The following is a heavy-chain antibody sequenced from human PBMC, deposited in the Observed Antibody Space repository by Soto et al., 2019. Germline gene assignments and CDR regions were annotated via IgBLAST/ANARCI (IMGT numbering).Heavy chain of an antibody. J-gene: IGHJ6*03. D-gene: IGHD2-15*01. Sequence: GASVKVSCKASGYTFTSYYMHWVRQAPGQGLEWMGIINPSGGSTSYAQKFQGRVTMTRDTSTSTVYMELSSLRSEDTAVYYCARGVVVPLPDPPYYYYYMDVWGKGTTVTVSS. CDR2: INPSGGST. V-gene: IGHV1-46*03. CDR3: ARGVVVPLPDPPYYYYYMDV. CDR1: GYTFTSYY.